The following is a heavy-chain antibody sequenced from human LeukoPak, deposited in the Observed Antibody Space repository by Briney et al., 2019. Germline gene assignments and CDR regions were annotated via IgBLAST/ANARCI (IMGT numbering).Heavy chain of an antibody. J-gene: IGHJ4*02. CDR1: GFTFSSYG. V-gene: IGHV3-33*06. CDR3: AKAQGYSSRPPFDY. CDR2: IWYDGSNK. D-gene: IGHD6-13*01. Sequence: GGSLRLSCAASGFTFSSYGMHWVRQAPGKGLEWVAVIWYDGSNKYYADSVKGRFTISRDNSKNTLYLQMNSLRAEDTAVYYCAKAQGYSSRPPFDYWGQGTLVTVSS.